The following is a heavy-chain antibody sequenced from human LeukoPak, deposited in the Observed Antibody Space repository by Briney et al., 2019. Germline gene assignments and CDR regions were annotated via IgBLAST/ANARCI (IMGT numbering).Heavy chain of an antibody. J-gene: IGHJ6*03. Sequence: PGGSLRLSCAASGFTFDDYAMHWVRHAPGKGLEWVSGISWNSGSIGYADSVKGRFTISRDNSKNTLYLQMNSLRAEDTAVYYCAKEGSQGDSSGFHYYYYMDVWGKGTTVTISS. CDR1: GFTFDDYA. D-gene: IGHD3-22*01. CDR3: AKEGSQGDSSGFHYYYYMDV. CDR2: ISWNSGSI. V-gene: IGHV3-9*01.